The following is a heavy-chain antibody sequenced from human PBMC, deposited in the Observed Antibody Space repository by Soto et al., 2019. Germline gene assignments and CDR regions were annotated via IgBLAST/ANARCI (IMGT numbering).Heavy chain of an antibody. V-gene: IGHV3-48*02. D-gene: IGHD6-13*01. CDR1: GFTFSSYS. CDR2: ISSSSSTI. CDR3: ARDFCSWYEGVYYYGMDV. J-gene: IGHJ6*02. Sequence: DVQLVESGGGLVQPGGSLRLSCAASGFTFSSYSMNWVRQAPGKGLEWVSYISSSSSTIYYADSVKGRFTIARDNAKNSQYVQMNRLRDEDTAVYYGARDFCSWYEGVYYYGMDVWGQGTTVTVSS.